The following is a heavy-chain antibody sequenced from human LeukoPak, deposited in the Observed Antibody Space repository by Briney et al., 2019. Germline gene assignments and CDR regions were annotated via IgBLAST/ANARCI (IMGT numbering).Heavy chain of an antibody. CDR3: ARGHIAAAGTWFDP. CDR2: IFYTGSI. V-gene: IGHV4-39*01. J-gene: IGHJ5*02. CDR1: GAPISTSDHY. Sequence: SETLSLTCTVSGAPISTSDHYWGWIRQPPGKRLEWVGSIFYTGSISYNPSLRSRVTVSVDTFKRQFSLKLNSVTAADAAVYYCARGHIAAAGTWFDPWGQGTLVTVSS. D-gene: IGHD6-13*01.